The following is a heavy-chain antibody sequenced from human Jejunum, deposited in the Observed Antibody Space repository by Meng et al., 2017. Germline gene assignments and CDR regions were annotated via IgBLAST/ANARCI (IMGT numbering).Heavy chain of an antibody. CDR1: GGSFSTDD. V-gene: IGHV4-34*01. CDR3: RLAYCVSDCGDY. D-gene: IGHD2-21*02. J-gene: IGHJ4*02. CDR2: IHHSGSI. Sequence: QVQVQQWGAGLLKLSETLSLTCAFQGGSFSTDDWSWIRQPPGKGLEWLGQIHHSGSINDNPSLKGRVTMSVDTSRSQISLKLKSVTAADTAVYYCRLAYCVSDCGDYWGQGTLVTVSS.